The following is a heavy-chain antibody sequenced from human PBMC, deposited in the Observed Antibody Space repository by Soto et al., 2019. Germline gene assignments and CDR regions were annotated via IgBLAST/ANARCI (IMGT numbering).Heavy chain of an antibody. D-gene: IGHD2-15*01. V-gene: IGHV1-69*12. J-gene: IGHJ5*02. CDR3: ARVGCSGGSCYTDWFDP. CDR2: IIPIFGTT. Sequence: QVQLVQSGSEVKKPGSSVKVSCKASGGTFSNYAITWVRQAPGQGLEWMGGIIPIFGTTNYAQKFQGRVTITAXXSXSXXYMGLSSLRSEDTAVYYCARVGCSGGSCYTDWFDPWGQGTLVTVSS. CDR1: GGTFSNYA.